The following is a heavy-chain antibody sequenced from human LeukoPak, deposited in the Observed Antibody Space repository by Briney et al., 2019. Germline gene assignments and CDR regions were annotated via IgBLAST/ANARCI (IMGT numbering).Heavy chain of an antibody. CDR3: AKDEPGRYSLSDY. V-gene: IGHV3-30*18. CDR1: GFTFKNYD. J-gene: IGHJ4*02. D-gene: IGHD1-26*01. CDR2: ITYDRNDK. Sequence: GGPLRLSCAASGFTFKNYDMHWVRQAPDKGLEWVAFITYDRNDKYYADSVKGLFTTTRDNSKNLLYLKMNSLRAEDTAVYYCAKDEPGRYSLSDYWGQGTLVTVSS.